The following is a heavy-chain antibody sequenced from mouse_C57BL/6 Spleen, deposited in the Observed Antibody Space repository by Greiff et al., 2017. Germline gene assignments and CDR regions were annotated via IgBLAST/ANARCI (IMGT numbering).Heavy chain of an antibody. Sequence: VQLQQSGAELVKPGASVKLSCKASGYTFTSYWLHWVKQRPGRGLEWIGRIDPISGGTKYNGKFKSKATLTVDKPSSTAYMQRSSLTSEDAAVYYCAKWPFDYWGQGTTLTVSS. CDR1: GYTFTSYW. CDR3: AKWPFDY. CDR2: IDPISGGT. J-gene: IGHJ2*01. V-gene: IGHV1-72*01.